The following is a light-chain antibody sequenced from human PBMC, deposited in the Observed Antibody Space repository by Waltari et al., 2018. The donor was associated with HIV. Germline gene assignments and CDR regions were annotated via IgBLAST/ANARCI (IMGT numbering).Light chain of an antibody. J-gene: IGLJ1*01. CDR2: KDS. Sequence: SYELTQPPSVSVSPGQTARITCSGDALPNKYAYWYQQRPGQAPLLVIFKDSERPPGIPERFSGSSSGTTVTLTISGVQAEDEADYYCQSADSSGTYVFGTGTKVTVL. V-gene: IGLV3-25*03. CDR1: ALPNKY. CDR3: QSADSSGTYV.